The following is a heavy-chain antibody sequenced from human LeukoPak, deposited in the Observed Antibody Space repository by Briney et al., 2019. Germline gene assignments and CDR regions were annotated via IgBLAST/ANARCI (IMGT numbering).Heavy chain of an antibody. Sequence: PSETLSLTCIVSGYSISSGYYWGWIRQPPGKGLEWVSSISSSSYIYYADSVKGRFTISRDNAKNSLYLQMNSLRAEDTAVYYCARDAYSSSSGETSYYYYYMDVWGKGTTVTVSS. CDR2: ISSSSYI. V-gene: IGHV3-69-1*01. J-gene: IGHJ6*03. CDR1: GYSISSGYY. D-gene: IGHD6-6*01. CDR3: ARDAYSSSSGETSYYYYYMDV.